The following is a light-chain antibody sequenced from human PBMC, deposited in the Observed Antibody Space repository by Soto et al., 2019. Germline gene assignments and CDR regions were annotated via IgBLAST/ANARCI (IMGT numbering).Light chain of an antibody. CDR1: QGISRY. CDR3: QQLNTYPVT. Sequence: IQLTPSPSSLSASVVDSVTITCRANQGISRYLAWYQQKPGRAPKLLISAASTLQSGVPSRFSGSGSGTDFTLSISSLQPEDFATYYCQQLNTYPVTFGGGTKVDIK. J-gene: IGKJ4*01. CDR2: AAS. V-gene: IGKV1-9*01.